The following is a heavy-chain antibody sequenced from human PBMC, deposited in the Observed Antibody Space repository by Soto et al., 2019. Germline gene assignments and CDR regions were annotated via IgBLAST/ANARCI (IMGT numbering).Heavy chain of an antibody. D-gene: IGHD2-2*02. Sequence: GGSLRLSCAVSGFTFTSYSMSWVRQAPGEGLECVANIQQDGSEKYYVDSVKGRFTISRDNAKNSLYLQMNSLRAEDTAVYYCARDLPGYCTTTDCYSYFDYWGQGTLVTV. J-gene: IGHJ4*02. CDR1: GFTFTSYS. CDR3: ARDLPGYCTTTDCYSYFDY. CDR2: IQQDGSEK. V-gene: IGHV3-7*03.